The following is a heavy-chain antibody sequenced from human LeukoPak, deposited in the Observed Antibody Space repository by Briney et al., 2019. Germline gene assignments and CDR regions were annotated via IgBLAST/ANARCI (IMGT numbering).Heavy chain of an antibody. Sequence: GGSLRLSCAASGFSVTNNYMSWVRQAPGRGLEWVSLIYADGTTHYADSVKGRFTISKDTSQNTVYLQMNGLRAEDTAMYYCARDRAGTQAWVEFDPWGQGTLVTVSS. V-gene: IGHV3-66*02. D-gene: IGHD3-10*01. CDR1: GFSVTNNY. J-gene: IGHJ5*02. CDR2: IYADGTT. CDR3: ARDRAGTQAWVEFDP.